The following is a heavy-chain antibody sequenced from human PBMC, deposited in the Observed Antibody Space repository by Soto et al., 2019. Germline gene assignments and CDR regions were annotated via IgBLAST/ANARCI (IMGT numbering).Heavy chain of an antibody. D-gene: IGHD3-3*01. J-gene: IGHJ4*02. V-gene: IGHV4-34*01. CDR2: VYYSGST. CDR3: ARAYYDFWSGYYTPYYFDY. Sequence: SETLSLTCAVYGESCSGYYCSWTRQPPGKGLEWIGEVYYSGSTNYNPSLKSRVTISVDTSKNLFSLKLSSVTAADTAVYYCARAYYDFWSGYYTPYYFDYWGQGTLVTVSS. CDR1: GESCSGYY.